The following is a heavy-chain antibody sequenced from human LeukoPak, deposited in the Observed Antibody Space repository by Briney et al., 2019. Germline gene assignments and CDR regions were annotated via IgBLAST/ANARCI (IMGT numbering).Heavy chain of an antibody. V-gene: IGHV3-48*03. CDR1: GFTFSSYE. Sequence: GGSLRLSCAASGFTFSSYEMNWVRQAPGKGLEWVSYISSSGSTIYYADSVKGRFTISRDNAKNSLYLQMNSLRAEDSAIYFCVKDRPCETCMPMDAWGQGTTVTVSS. CDR2: ISSSGSTI. CDR3: VKDRPCETCMPMDA. D-gene: IGHD2-2*01. J-gene: IGHJ6*02.